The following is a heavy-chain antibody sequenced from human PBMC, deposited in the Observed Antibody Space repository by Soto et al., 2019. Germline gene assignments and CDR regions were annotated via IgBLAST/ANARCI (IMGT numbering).Heavy chain of an antibody. CDR1: GYTFTSYA. D-gene: IGHD2-8*01. V-gene: IGHV1-3*01. Sequence: GASVKVSCKASGYTFTSYAMHWVRQAPGQRLEWMGWINAGNGNTKYSQKFQGRVTITRDTSASTAYMELSSLRSEDTAVYYCARDLGYCTNGVCYSRQPHYYGMDVWGQGTTVTVSS. CDR2: INAGNGNT. CDR3: ARDLGYCTNGVCYSRQPHYYGMDV. J-gene: IGHJ6*02.